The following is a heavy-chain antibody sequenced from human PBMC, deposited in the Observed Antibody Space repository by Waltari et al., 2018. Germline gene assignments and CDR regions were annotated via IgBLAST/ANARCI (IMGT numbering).Heavy chain of an antibody. CDR2: TYYRSKWYN. Sequence: QVQLQQSGPGLVKPSQTLSLTCAISGDSVPSHSAAWTWIRQSPSRGLEWLGRTYYRSKWYNDYAVSVKSRITINPDTSKNQFSLQLNSVTPEDTAVYYCARSRPGIVGATSAWFDPWGQGTLVTVSS. V-gene: IGHV6-1*01. CDR3: ARSRPGIVGATSAWFDP. D-gene: IGHD1-26*01. CDR1: GDSVPSHSAA. J-gene: IGHJ5*02.